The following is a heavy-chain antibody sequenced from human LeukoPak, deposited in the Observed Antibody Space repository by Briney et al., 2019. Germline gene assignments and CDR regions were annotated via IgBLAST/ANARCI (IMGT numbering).Heavy chain of an antibody. V-gene: IGHV4-34*01. CDR1: GGSFSGYY. D-gene: IGHD5/OR15-5a*01. Sequence: PSETLSLTCAVYGGSFSGYYWSWIRQPPGKGLEWIGEINHSGSTNYNPPLKSRVTISVDTSKNQFSLKLSSVTAADTAVYYCARGGVYYYWGQGTLVTVSS. CDR3: ARGGVYYY. CDR2: INHSGST. J-gene: IGHJ4*02.